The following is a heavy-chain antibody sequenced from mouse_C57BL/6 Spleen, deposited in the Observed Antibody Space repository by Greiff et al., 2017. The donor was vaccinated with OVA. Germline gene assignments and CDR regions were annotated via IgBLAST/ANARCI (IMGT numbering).Heavy chain of an antibody. D-gene: IGHD2-3*01. CDR1: GYTFTDYY. CDR3: ARYEDYAMDY. V-gene: IGHV1-26*01. J-gene: IGHJ4*01. Sequence: VQLQQSGPELVKPGASVKISCKASGYTFTDYYMNWVKQSHGKSLEWIGDINPNNGGTSYNQKFKGKATVTVDKSSSTAYMELRSLTSEDSAVYYCARYEDYAMDYWGQGTSVTVSS. CDR2: INPNNGGT.